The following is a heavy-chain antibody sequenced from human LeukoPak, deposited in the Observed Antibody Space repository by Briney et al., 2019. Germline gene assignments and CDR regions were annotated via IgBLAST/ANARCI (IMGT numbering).Heavy chain of an antibody. CDR2: INHSGST. D-gene: IGHD3-22*01. V-gene: IGHV4-34*01. CDR1: GGSFSGYY. CDR3: ARRGYYYDSSGYRD. Sequence: SETLSLTCAVYGGSFSGYYWSWIRQPPGKGLEWIGEINHSGSTNYSPSLKSRVTISVDTSKNQFSLKLSSVTAADTAVYYCARRGYYYDSSGYRDWGQGTLVTVSS. J-gene: IGHJ4*02.